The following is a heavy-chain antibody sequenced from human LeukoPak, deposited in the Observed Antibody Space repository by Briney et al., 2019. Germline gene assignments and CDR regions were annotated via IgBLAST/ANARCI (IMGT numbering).Heavy chain of an antibody. D-gene: IGHD3-3*01. J-gene: IGHJ4*02. CDR3: AKDSDFLGGSDY. CDR1: GFTFSSYG. V-gene: IGHV3-30*18. CDR2: ISYDGSNK. Sequence: GGSLRLSCAASGFTFSSYGMHWVRQAPGKGLEWVAVISYDGSNKYYADSVKGRFTISRDNSKNTLYLQMNSLRAEDTAVYYCAKDSDFLGGSDYWGQGTLVTVSS.